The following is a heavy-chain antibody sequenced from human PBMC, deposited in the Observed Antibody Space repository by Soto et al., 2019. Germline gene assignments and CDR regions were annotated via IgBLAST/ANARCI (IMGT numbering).Heavy chain of an antibody. CDR2: IYPGDSDT. J-gene: IGHJ4*02. CDR1: RDSFNNYW. V-gene: IGHV5-51*01. Sequence: EVQLVQSRAEVKKPGESLKISCRGSRDSFNNYWIGWVRQRPGKGLEWMGSIYPGDSDTRFSPSFQGQVTMSADKSINTAYLQWSSLKVSDTAMYYCARRGDPGDGYYIYEFWGQGTLVTVSS. CDR3: ARRGDPGDGYYIYEF. D-gene: IGHD1-26*01.